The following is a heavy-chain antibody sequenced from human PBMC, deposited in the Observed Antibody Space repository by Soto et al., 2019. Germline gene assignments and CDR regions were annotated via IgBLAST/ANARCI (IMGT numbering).Heavy chain of an antibody. D-gene: IGHD4-4*01. J-gene: IGHJ6*02. CDR3: AGTVTENYYYYYGMDV. CDR1: GGSVSSGSYY. CDR2: IYYSGST. Sequence: SETLSLTCTVSGGSVSSGSYYWSWIRQPPGKGLEWIGYIYYSGSTNYNPSLKSRVTISVDTSKNQFSLKLSSVTAADTAVYYCAGTVTENYYYYYGMDVWGQGTTVTVAS. V-gene: IGHV4-61*01.